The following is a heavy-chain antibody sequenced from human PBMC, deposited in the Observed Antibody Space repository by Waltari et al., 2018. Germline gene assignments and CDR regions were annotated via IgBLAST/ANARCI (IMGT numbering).Heavy chain of an antibody. D-gene: IGHD2-8*02. CDR2: IYSGGST. J-gene: IGHJ6*02. V-gene: IGHV3-53*01. CDR3: ASRKCTGGVCWPGYYGMDV. CDR1: GFTVSSNY. Sequence: EVQLVESGGGLIQPGGSLRLSCAASGFTVSSNYMSWVRQAPGKGLEWVSVIYSGGSTYSADSVKGRFTISRDNSKNTLYLQMNSLRAEDTAVYYCASRKCTGGVCWPGYYGMDVWGQGTTVTVSS.